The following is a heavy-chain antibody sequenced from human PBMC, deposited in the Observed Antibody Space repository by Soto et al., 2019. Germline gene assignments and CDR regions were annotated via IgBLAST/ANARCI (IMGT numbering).Heavy chain of an antibody. V-gene: IGHV3-21*01. Sequence: EVQLVESGGGLVKPGGSLSLSCAASGFTFSDYSMNWVRQAPGKGLEWVSTISSSSTYIYYADSVKGRFTISRDNAKSSLYQHMNSLRAGDTALYYCAKGGLVGAGDYVGSYFDYWGQGTLVTVSS. D-gene: IGHD4-17*01. CDR3: AKGGLVGAGDYVGSYFDY. CDR2: ISSSSTYI. J-gene: IGHJ4*02. CDR1: GFTFSDYS.